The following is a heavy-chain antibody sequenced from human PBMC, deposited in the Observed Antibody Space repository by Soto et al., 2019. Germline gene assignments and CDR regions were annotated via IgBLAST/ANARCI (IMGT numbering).Heavy chain of an antibody. J-gene: IGHJ4*02. CDR3: ARGGTTVTTFGYGRYFDY. D-gene: IGHD4-17*01. V-gene: IGHV3-21*06. CDR2: ISSSSSYI. CDR1: GFTFSSYS. Sequence: EVQLVESGGGPVKPGGSLRLSCAASGFTFSSYSMNWVRQAPGKGLEWVSSISSSSSYIYYADSVKGRFTISRDNAKNSLYLQMNSLRAEDTAVYYCARGGTTVTTFGYGRYFDYWGQGTLVTVSS.